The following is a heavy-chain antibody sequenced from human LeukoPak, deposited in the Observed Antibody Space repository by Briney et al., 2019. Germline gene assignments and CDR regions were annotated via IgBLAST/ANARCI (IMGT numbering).Heavy chain of an antibody. D-gene: IGHD3-10*01. Sequence: SETLSLTCTVSGGSISSSSYYWGWIRQPPGKGLEWIGSIYYSGSTYYNPSLKSRVTISVDTSKNQFSLKLSSVTAADTAVYYCASITMVRGVIIRGYYFDYWGQGTLVTVSS. V-gene: IGHV4-39*01. CDR3: ASITMVRGVIIRGYYFDY. J-gene: IGHJ4*02. CDR2: IYYSGST. CDR1: GGSISSSSYY.